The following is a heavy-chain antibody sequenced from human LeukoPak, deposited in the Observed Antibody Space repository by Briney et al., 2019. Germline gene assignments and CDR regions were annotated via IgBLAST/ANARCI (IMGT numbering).Heavy chain of an antibody. Sequence: VASVKVSCKVSGYTLTELSMHWVRQAPGKGLEWMGGFDPEDGETIYAQKFQGRVTMTEDTSTDTAYMELSSLRSEDTAVYYCARQSGVRGVMGWFDPWGQGTLVTVSS. J-gene: IGHJ5*02. D-gene: IGHD3-10*02. CDR2: FDPEDGET. V-gene: IGHV1-24*01. CDR3: ARQSGVRGVMGWFDP. CDR1: GYTLTELS.